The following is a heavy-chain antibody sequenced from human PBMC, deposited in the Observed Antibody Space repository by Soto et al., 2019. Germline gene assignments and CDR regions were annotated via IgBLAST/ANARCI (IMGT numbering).Heavy chain of an antibody. V-gene: IGHV4-31*03. D-gene: IGHD2-2*01. CDR3: ARATPAGSADF. J-gene: IGHJ4*02. CDR1: GGSNIRAGYY. CDR2: ISYSGSS. Sequence: QVQLQESGPGLVKPSQTLSLTCTVSGGSNIRAGYYCSWIRQPPGKGLEWIAYISYSGSSYSNPSLKSRVTISADTSKNQFSLRLTSVTAADTAVYFCARATPAGSADFWGQGTLVTVSS.